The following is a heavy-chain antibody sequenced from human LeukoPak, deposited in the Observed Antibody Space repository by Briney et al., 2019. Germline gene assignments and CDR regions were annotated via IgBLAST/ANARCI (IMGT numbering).Heavy chain of an antibody. CDR3: ARDKHSSSTFDY. J-gene: IGHJ4*02. V-gene: IGHV3-21*01. CDR2: ISSSSYI. Sequence: GGCLRLSCAASGFTFSGYSTNWVRQAPGKGLEWFSSISSSSYIYYADSVTGRFTISRDNAKNSLYLQMNSLRAEDTAVYYCARDKHSSSTFDYWGQGTLVTVSS. D-gene: IGHD6-6*01. CDR1: GFTFSGYS.